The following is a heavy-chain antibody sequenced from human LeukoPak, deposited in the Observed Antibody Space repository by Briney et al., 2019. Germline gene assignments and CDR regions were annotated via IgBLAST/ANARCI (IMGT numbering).Heavy chain of an antibody. CDR1: GGSISTYY. D-gene: IGHD3-10*01. V-gene: IGHV4-59*01. CDR3: ARVGSYCFDY. CDR2: IDYSGAT. Sequence: PSETLSLTCTVSGGSISTYYWSWIRQPPGKGLEWIGYIDYSGATNYNPSLKSRVTMSVDTSKHQFSLKLSSVTAADTAVYYCARVGSYCFDYWGPGTLVTVSS. J-gene: IGHJ4*02.